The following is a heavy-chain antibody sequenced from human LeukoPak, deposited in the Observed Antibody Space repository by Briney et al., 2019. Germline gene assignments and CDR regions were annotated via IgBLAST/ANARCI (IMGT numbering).Heavy chain of an antibody. D-gene: IGHD4-23*01. CDR2: INHSGST. CDR3: AGRLLRRKQFDP. J-gene: IGHJ5*02. V-gene: IGHV4-34*01. CDR1: GGSFSGYY. Sequence: SETLSLTCAVYGGSFSGYYWSWIRQPPGKGLEWIGEINHSGSTNYNPSLKSRVTISVDTSKNQFSLKPSSVTAADTAVYYCAGRLLRRKQFDPWGQGTLVTVSS.